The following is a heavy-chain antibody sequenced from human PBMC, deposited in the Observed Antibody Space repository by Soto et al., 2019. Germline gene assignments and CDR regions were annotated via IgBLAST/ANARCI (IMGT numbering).Heavy chain of an antibody. CDR3: AKSIVGASSAFDI. J-gene: IGHJ3*02. CDR2: ISGSGGTT. D-gene: IGHD1-26*01. V-gene: IGHV3-23*01. Sequence: VGSLRLSCADSGFTFSSYAMTWVRQAPGKGLEWVSAISGSGGTTYYADSVKGRFTISRDDSKNTLYLQMNSLRAEDTAVYYCAKSIVGASSAFDIWGQGTMVTVSS. CDR1: GFTFSSYA.